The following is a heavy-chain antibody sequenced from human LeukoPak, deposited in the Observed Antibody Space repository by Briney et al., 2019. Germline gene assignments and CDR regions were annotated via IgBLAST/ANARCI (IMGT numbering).Heavy chain of an antibody. J-gene: IGHJ4*02. CDR2: INPSGGAT. Sequence: ASVKVSCKASGYTFTTYLIHWVRQAPGQGLEWMGIINPSGGATHYAQRFQGRVAMTRDSSTSTVYMDLSSLESEDTAVYYCARGLGSGSYYGHWGQGTLVTVSS. CDR3: ARGLGSGSYYGH. V-gene: IGHV1-46*01. CDR1: GYTFTTYL. D-gene: IGHD1-26*01.